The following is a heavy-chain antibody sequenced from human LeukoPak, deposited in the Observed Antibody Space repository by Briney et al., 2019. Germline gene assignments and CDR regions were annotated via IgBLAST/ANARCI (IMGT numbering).Heavy chain of an antibody. D-gene: IGHD3-22*01. V-gene: IGHV3-33*01. CDR3: AREGTYYYDSSGYPDY. CDR1: GFTFSSYG. Sequence: GGSLRLSCAAFGFTFSSYGMHWVRQAPGKGLEWVAVIWYDGSNKYYADSVKGRFTISRDISKNTLYLQMNSLRAEDTAVYYCAREGTYYYDSSGYPDYWGQGTLVTVSS. J-gene: IGHJ4*02. CDR2: IWYDGSNK.